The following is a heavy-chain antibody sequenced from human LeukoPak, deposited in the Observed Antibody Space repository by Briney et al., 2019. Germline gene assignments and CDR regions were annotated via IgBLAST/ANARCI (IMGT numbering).Heavy chain of an antibody. V-gene: IGHV2-5*01. D-gene: IGHD2-2*01. CDR3: AHSSGLGLYCSSTSCYTNSFGWFDP. CDR1: GFSLSTSGVG. CDR2: TYCNDDK. J-gene: IGHJ5*02. Sequence: SGPTLVKPTQTLTLTCTFSGFSLSTSGVGVGWIRQPPAKALEWLAPTYCNDDKRYSPSLKSRLTITKDTSKNQVVLTMTNMDPVDTATYYCAHSSGLGLYCSSTSCYTNSFGWFDPWGQGTLVTVSS.